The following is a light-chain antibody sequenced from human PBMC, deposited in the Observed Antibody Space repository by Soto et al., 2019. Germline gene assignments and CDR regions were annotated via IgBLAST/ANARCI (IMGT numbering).Light chain of an antibody. Sequence: EIVMTQSPATLSVSPGERATLSCRASQSVSSNLAWFQQKPGQAPRLLIYGASSRATGTPARITGSGTGTEFTLTITSLQSEDFAVYYCQHYANWPLTFGGGTRVESK. CDR3: QHYANWPLT. CDR2: GAS. CDR1: QSVSSN. V-gene: IGKV3-15*01. J-gene: IGKJ4*01.